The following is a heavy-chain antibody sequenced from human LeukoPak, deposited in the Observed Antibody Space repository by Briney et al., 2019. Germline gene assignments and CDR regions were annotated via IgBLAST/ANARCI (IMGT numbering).Heavy chain of an antibody. CDR3: ARVGYYSSGPFSYFDY. D-gene: IGHD3-10*01. CDR1: GFTFSRYA. V-gene: IGHV3-30-3*01. Sequence: PGRSLRLSCAASGFTFSRYAMHWVSQAPGKGLEWVAVISYDGSNEYYADSVKGRFTISRDSSENTLYLQMNSLRVEDTAVYYCARVGYYSSGPFSYFDYWGQGTLVTVSS. CDR2: ISYDGSNE. J-gene: IGHJ4*02.